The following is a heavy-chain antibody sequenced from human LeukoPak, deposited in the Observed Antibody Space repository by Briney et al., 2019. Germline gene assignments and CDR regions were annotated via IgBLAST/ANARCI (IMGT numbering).Heavy chain of an antibody. V-gene: IGHV3-30*18. D-gene: IGHD6-19*01. CDR1: GFTFSSYG. CDR2: ISYDGSNK. CDR3: AKIDSTVAGIDY. Sequence: GGSLRPSCAASGFTFSSYGMHWVRQAPGKGLEWVAVISYDGSNKYYADSVKGRFTISRDNSKNTLYLQMNSLRAEDTAVYYCAKIDSTVAGIDYWGQGTLVTVSS. J-gene: IGHJ4*02.